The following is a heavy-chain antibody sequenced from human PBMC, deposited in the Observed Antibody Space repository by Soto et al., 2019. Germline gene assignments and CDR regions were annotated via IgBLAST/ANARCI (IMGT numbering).Heavy chain of an antibody. V-gene: IGHV4-59*11. D-gene: IGHD3-16*01. Sequence: QVQLQESGPGLVKPSETLSLTCTVSGSSMSSHYWTWLRQPPGKGLEWIGYISYSGSTYYNPSLKSRVTISADTSRNQFCLKLSSVIAADTAVYYCARADPDASVGYWGQGTLVTVSS. CDR1: GSSMSSHY. CDR3: ARADPDASVGY. CDR2: ISYSGST. J-gene: IGHJ4*02.